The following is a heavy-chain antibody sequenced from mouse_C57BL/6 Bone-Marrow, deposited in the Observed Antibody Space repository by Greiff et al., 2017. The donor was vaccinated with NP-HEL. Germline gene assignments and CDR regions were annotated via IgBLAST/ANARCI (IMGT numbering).Heavy chain of an antibody. CDR1: GYTFTDYY. CDR3: ARRSYYYGSSYWYFDV. CDR2: INPYNGGT. J-gene: IGHJ1*03. D-gene: IGHD1-1*01. Sequence: DVKLQESGPVLVKPGASVKMSCKASGYTFTDYYMNWVKQSHGKSLEWIGVINPYNGGTSYNQKFKGKATLTVDKSSSTAYMELNSLTSEDSAVYYCARRSYYYGSSYWYFDVWGTGTTVTVSS. V-gene: IGHV1-19*01.